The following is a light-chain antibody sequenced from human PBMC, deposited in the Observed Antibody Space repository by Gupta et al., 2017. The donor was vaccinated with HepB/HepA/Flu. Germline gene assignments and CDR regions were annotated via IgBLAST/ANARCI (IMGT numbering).Light chain of an antibody. J-gene: IGKJ1*01. V-gene: IGKV1-39*01. CDR3: QQSYNTPRT. Sequence: DIQMTQSPSSLSASLGERVTITCRASQNIKNSLNWYQQKPGTAPKLRIYTASSLQSGVPSRFSGSGSVTAFTLTISSLQPEDFATYYCQQSYNTPRTFGQGTKVEI. CDR2: TAS. CDR1: QNIKNS.